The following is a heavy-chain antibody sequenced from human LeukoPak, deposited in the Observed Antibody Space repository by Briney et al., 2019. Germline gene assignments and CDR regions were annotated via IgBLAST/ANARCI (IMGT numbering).Heavy chain of an antibody. CDR1: GFPFIEYS. J-gene: IGHJ4*02. CDR2: IGIDSGNT. V-gene: IGHV3-48*01. Sequence: GGSLRLSCTASGFPFIEYSMNWGRQAPGKGLEWSSYIGIDSGNTKYADSVRGRFTISSDKAKNSLYLQMNSLRVEDTAGYYCARDHTSAFDNWGQGTLVSVAS. CDR3: ARDHTSAFDN.